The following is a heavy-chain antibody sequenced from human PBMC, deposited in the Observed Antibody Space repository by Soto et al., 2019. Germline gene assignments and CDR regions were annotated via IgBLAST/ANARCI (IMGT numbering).Heavy chain of an antibody. CDR3: ARDGGRQGPSYFDS. CDR2: IWYDGSLK. Sequence: VHLVESGGGVVQPGRSLRLSCAASGSTFSYYGMNWVRQAPGKGPEWVAVIWYDGSLKYYAESVKGRFSISRDNSKNTLYLNMNSLRTEDTAVYYCARDGGRQGPSYFDSWGQGSQVIVSS. V-gene: IGHV3-33*01. J-gene: IGHJ4*02. CDR1: GSTFSYYG. D-gene: IGHD3-16*01.